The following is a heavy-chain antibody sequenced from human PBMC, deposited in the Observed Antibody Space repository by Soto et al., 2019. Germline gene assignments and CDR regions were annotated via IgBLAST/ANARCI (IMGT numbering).Heavy chain of an antibody. CDR1: GGSFSGYY. D-gene: IGHD3-22*01. J-gene: IGHJ5*02. Sequence: SETLSVTRGVDGGSFSGYYWSLLRQPPGKGLEWIGEINHSGSTNYNPSLKSRVTISVDTSKNQFSLKLSSVTAADTAVYYCATDTYYDSNNWFDPWGQGTLVTVSS. CDR2: INHSGST. V-gene: IGHV4-34*01. CDR3: ATDTYYDSNNWFDP.